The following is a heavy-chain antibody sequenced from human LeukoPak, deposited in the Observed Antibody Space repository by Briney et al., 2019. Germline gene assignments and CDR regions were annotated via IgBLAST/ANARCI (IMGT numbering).Heavy chain of an antibody. J-gene: IGHJ4*02. CDR1: GVSISSFY. D-gene: IGHD6-13*01. CDR3: AREGCSSSWYY. CDR2: IYIGGKT. Sequence: IPSEILSLTCNVSGVSISSFYWSWIRQPAGKGLEWIGRIYIGGKTNYNPSLKSRLTMSMDTSKNQFSLKLRSVTAADTAVYYCAREGCSSSWYYWGPGTLVTVSS. V-gene: IGHV4-4*07.